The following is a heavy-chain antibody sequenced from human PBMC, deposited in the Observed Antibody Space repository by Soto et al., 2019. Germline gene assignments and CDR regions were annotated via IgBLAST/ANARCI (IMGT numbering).Heavy chain of an antibody. CDR3: ARGAAAGVDYGMDV. D-gene: IGHD6-13*01. CDR1: GGSMSSYY. V-gene: IGHV4-4*07. J-gene: IGHJ6*02. CDR2: IYSSGGT. Sequence: QVQLQESGPGLVKPSETLSLTCTVSGGSMSSYYWSWIRQPAGEGLEWIGRIYSSGGTNYNPSLKSRASISKDTSKKQFSLKLNLVTAADTAVYYCARGAAAGVDYGMDVWGRGTTVTVS.